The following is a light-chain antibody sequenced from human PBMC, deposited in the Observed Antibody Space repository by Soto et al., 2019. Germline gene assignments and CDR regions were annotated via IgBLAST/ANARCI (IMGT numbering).Light chain of an antibody. CDR1: SSDIGAYDY. CDR3: TSFDPGRIYV. V-gene: IGLV2-14*03. CDR2: EVS. Sequence: QSALTQPASVSGSPGQSITISCSGTSSDIGAYDYVSWYQQHPGRAPKLIIYEVSHRFSGLSYRFSGSKSGNTASLTISGLQEEEQGDPYSTSFDPGRIYVFGSRTKVTV. J-gene: IGLJ1*01.